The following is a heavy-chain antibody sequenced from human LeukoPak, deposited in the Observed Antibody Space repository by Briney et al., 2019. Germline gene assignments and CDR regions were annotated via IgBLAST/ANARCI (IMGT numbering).Heavy chain of an antibody. CDR1: GFTIGPYA. D-gene: IGHD2/OR15-2a*01. Sequence: GSLRLSCEASGFTIGPYAMYWVRQGPGRGLEWVAVIKADGSGSFYADSVRGRFTTSRDNSKNSLYLQMNGLTSEDTALYYCATWAFYHNLDVWGHGTTVIVSS. J-gene: IGHJ6*02. CDR3: ATWAFYHNLDV. V-gene: IGHV3-43*02. CDR2: IKADGSGS.